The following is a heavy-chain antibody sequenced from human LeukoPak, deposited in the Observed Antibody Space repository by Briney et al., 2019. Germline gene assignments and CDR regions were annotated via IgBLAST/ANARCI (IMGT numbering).Heavy chain of an antibody. D-gene: IGHD6-19*01. V-gene: IGHV1-18*01. CDR1: GYTFTSYG. CDR2: ISAYNGNT. J-gene: IGHJ6*03. CDR3: ARADIAVAGTRGNYYYYMDV. Sequence: ASVKVSCKASGYTFTSYGISWVRQAPGQGLEWMGRISAYNGNTNYAQKLQGRVTMTTDTSTSTAYMELRSLRSDDTAVYYCARADIAVAGTRGNYYYYMDVWGKGTTVTVSS.